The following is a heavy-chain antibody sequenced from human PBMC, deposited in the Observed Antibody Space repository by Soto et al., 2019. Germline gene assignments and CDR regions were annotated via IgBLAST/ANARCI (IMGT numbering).Heavy chain of an antibody. CDR2: INSDGSST. J-gene: IGHJ3*02. Sequence: EVQLVESGGGLVQPGGSLRLSCAASGFTFSSYLRHRVRQAPGKGLVWVSRINSDGSSTTYADSVKGRFTISRDSAKNTLYLQMNSLRAEVTAVYYCARVRMAGDIDIWGQGTMVTVS. V-gene: IGHV3-74*01. CDR1: GFTFSSYL. CDR3: ARVRMAGDIDI. D-gene: IGHD6-19*01.